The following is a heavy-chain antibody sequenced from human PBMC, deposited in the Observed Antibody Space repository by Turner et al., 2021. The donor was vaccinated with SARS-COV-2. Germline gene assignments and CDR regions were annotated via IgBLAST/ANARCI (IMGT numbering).Heavy chain of an antibody. CDR1: GFTFSSYA. J-gene: IGHJ4*02. V-gene: IGHV3-23*01. CDR3: AKADRVMIVVVITLFDY. CDR2: ISGSGGST. Sequence: EVQLLASGGCLVQPGGSLRVSCAVPGFTFSSYAMSWVRQAPGKGLEWVSAISGSGGSTYYADSVKGRFTISRDNSKNTLYLQMNSLRAEDTAVYYCAKADRVMIVVVITLFDYWGQGTLVTVSS. D-gene: IGHD3-22*01.